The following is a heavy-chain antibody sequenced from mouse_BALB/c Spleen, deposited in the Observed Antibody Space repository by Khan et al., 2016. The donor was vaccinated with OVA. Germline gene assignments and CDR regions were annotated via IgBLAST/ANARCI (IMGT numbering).Heavy chain of an antibody. CDR3: ARAIYNGAWFAY. Sequence: VELVESGPGLVAPSQTLSITCTVSGFSLSNYGVHWVRQPPGKGLEWLGVLWAGGSTNHNSALMSRLSISKDDSKSQVFLKMNSLQTEDTAMYYCARAIYNGAWFAYWGQGTLVTVSA. V-gene: IGHV2-9*02. CDR2: LWAGGST. J-gene: IGHJ3*01. CDR1: GFSLSNYG. D-gene: IGHD1-3*01.